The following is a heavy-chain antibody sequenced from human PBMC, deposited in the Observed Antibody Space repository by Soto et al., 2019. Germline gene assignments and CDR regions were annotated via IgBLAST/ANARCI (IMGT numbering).Heavy chain of an antibody. J-gene: IGHJ6*02. CDR3: ARRDFWSGRGGYYYYGMDV. D-gene: IGHD3-3*01. CDR2: ISAYNGNT. Sequence: ASVKVSCKASGYTFTSYGISWVRQAPGQGLEWMGWISAYNGNTNYAQKLQGRVTMTTDKSTSTAYMELRSLRSEDTAVYYCARRDFWSGRGGYYYYGMDVWGQGTTVTVSS. CDR1: GYTFTSYG. V-gene: IGHV1-18*01.